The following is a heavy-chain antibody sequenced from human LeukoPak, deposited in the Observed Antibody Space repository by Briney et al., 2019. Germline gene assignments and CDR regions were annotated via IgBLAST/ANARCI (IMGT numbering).Heavy chain of an antibody. CDR3: ARLDCSSTSCYFDY. V-gene: IGHV4-59*01. CDR2: IHYSGST. J-gene: IGHJ4*02. CDR1: GGSISSYY. D-gene: IGHD2-2*01. Sequence: SETLSLTCTVSGGSISSYYWSWIRQPPGKGLEWIGYIHYSGSTNYNPSLKSRVTISVDTSKNQFSLKLSSVTAADTAVYYCARLDCSSTSCYFDYWGQGTLVTVSS.